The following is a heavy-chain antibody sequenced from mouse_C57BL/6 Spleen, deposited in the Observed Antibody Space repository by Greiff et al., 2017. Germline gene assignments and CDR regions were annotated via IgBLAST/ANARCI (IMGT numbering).Heavy chain of an antibody. CDR2: IYPSDSYT. Sequence: VKLQQPGAELVMPGASVKLSCKASGYTFTSYWMHWVKQRPGQGLEWIGEIYPSDSYTNYNQKFKGKSTFTVDISSSTAYMQLSILTSEDAAVYYCARGLRGYFDVWGTGTTVTVSS. J-gene: IGHJ1*03. CDR3: ARGLRGYFDV. D-gene: IGHD1-1*01. CDR1: GYTFTSYW. V-gene: IGHV1-69*01.